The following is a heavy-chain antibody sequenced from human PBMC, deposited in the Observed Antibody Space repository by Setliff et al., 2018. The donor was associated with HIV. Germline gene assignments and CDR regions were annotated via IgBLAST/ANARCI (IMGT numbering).Heavy chain of an antibody. V-gene: IGHV1-69*05. CDR2: VIPIFGTA. CDR1: GYTFTSHG. Sequence: SVKVSCKASGYTFTSHGISWVRQAPGQGLEWMGGVIPIFGTANHAQKFQGRVTITTDESTSTAHMELSSLRSEDTAVYYCARVGEYSYKDWGQGTLVTVSS. CDR3: ARVGEYSYKD. J-gene: IGHJ4*02. D-gene: IGHD5-18*01.